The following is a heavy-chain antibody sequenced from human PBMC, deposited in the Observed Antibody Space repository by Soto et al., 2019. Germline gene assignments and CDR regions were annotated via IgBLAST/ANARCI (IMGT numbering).Heavy chain of an antibody. CDR1: GFSFRSDW. CDR2: TNQDGSEK. D-gene: IGHD1-26*01. CDR3: SGGVGDAI. J-gene: IGHJ4*02. Sequence: PGGSLRLSCAVSGFSFRSDWMNWVRKAPGKGLEWMAHTNQDGSEKYYLDSVKGRFTIFRDNAKNSLYLQMNSLRAEDTAVYYCSGGVGDAIWGQGTLVTVSS. V-gene: IGHV3-7*04.